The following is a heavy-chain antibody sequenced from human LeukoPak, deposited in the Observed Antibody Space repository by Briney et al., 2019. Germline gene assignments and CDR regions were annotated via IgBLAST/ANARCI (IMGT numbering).Heavy chain of an antibody. J-gene: IGHJ6*02. V-gene: IGHV3-53*01. D-gene: IGHD1-26*01. CDR3: AGKVGVPTSYYCMDA. CDR2: IYSSGII. Sequence: PGGSLRLSCAASGFIVSNNYMSWVRQAPRKGLEWVSTIYSSGIIKYADSVKGRFTISRDNSRNTVYLEMNSLRAEDSAVYSCAGKVGVPTSYYCMDARGQGTTVIVSS. CDR1: GFIVSNNY.